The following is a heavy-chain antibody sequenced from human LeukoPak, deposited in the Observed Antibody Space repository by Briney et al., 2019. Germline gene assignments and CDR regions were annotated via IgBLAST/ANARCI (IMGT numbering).Heavy chain of an antibody. Sequence: PSETLSLTCTVSGGSISSSNYYWGWIRQPPGKGLEWIGSVYYSGSTYYNPSLKSRVTISVDTSKNQFSLMLSSVTAADTAVYYCARHSRGPTFALPYWGQGTLVTVSS. D-gene: IGHD3-16*01. J-gene: IGHJ4*02. CDR2: VYYSGST. CDR1: GGSISSSNYY. V-gene: IGHV4-39*01. CDR3: ARHSRGPTFALPY.